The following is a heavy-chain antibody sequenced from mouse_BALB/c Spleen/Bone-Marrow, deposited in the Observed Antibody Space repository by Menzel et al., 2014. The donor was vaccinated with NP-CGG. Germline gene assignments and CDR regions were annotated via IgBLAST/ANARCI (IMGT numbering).Heavy chain of an antibody. CDR2: IDPANGNT. J-gene: IGHJ2*01. D-gene: IGHD1-1*01. CDR3: ARYYYGSSYFDY. CDR1: GFNIKDTY. Sequence: VQLKHSGAELVKPGASVKLSCTASGFNIKDTYMHWVKQRPEQGLEWIGRIDPANGNTKYDPKFQGKATITADTSSNTAYLQLSSLTSEDTAVCYCARYYYGSSYFDYWGQGTTLTVSS. V-gene: IGHV14-3*02.